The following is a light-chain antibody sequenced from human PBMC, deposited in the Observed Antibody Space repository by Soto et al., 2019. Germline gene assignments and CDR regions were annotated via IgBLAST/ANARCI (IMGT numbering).Light chain of an antibody. CDR2: AAS. Sequence: DIQMPQSPSSMYASVGDRVTITSRASPSISSYLNWYQQKPGKAPKLLSYAASSLQSGVPSRFSGSGAGTDFTLTISSLQPEDFATYYCQQSYSTPLTFGGGTKVEIK. CDR3: QQSYSTPLT. CDR1: PSISSY. V-gene: IGKV1-39*01. J-gene: IGKJ4*02.